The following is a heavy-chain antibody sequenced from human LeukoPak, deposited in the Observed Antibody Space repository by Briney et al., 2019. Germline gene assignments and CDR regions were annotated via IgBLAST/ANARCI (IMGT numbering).Heavy chain of an antibody. CDR3: AREEMAAVDY. CDR1: GYTFTSYY. V-gene: IGHV1-8*02. CDR2: MNPNSGNT. J-gene: IGHJ4*02. Sequence: ASVKVSCKASGYTFTSYYMHWARQATGQGLEWMGWMNPNSGNTGYAQKFQGRVTMTRNTSISTAYMELSSLRSEDTAVYYCAREEMAAVDYWGQGTLVTVSS. D-gene: IGHD5-24*01.